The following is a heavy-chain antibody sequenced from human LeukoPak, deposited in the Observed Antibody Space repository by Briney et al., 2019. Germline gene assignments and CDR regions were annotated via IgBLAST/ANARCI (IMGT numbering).Heavy chain of an antibody. CDR2: ISSSSTTI. J-gene: IGHJ4*02. CDR1: GFTFSSYS. CDR3: AAGDLWSGSPDY. D-gene: IGHD3-3*01. Sequence: GGSLRLSCAASGFTFSSYSMNWVRQAQGPGLEWLSYISSSSTTIYYADSVKGRFTISRDNAKNSLYLQMNSLRAEDTAVYYCAAGDLWSGSPDYWGQGTLVTVSS. V-gene: IGHV3-48*01.